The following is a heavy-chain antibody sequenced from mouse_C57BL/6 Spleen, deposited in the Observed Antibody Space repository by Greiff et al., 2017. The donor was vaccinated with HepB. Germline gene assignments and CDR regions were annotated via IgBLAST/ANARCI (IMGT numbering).Heavy chain of an antibody. J-gene: IGHJ4*01. V-gene: IGHV1-82*01. CDR3: ARKDYGNYEGAMDY. CDR2: IYPGDGDT. CDR1: GYAFSSSW. D-gene: IGHD2-1*01. Sequence: LVESGPELVKPGASVKISCKASGYAFSSSWMNWVKQRPGKGLEWIGRIYPGDGDTNYNGKFKGKATLTADKSSSTAYMQLSSLTSEDSAVYFCARKDYGNYEGAMDYWGQGTSVTVSS.